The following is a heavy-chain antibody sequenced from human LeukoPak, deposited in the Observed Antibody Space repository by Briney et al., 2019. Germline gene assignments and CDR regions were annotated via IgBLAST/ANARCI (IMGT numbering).Heavy chain of an antibody. Sequence: SQTLSLTCTVSGGSISSGGYYWSWIRQPPGKGLEWIGYIYHSGSTYYNPSLKSRVTISVDRSKNQFSLKLSSVTAADTAVYYCARDRNDFWSGSHAFDIWGQGTMVTVSS. J-gene: IGHJ3*02. CDR1: GGSISSGGYY. V-gene: IGHV4-30-2*01. D-gene: IGHD3-3*01. CDR3: ARDRNDFWSGSHAFDI. CDR2: IYHSGST.